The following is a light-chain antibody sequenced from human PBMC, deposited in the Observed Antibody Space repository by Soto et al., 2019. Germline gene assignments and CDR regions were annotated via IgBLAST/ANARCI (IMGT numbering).Light chain of an antibody. V-gene: IGLV2-14*01. J-gene: IGLJ1*01. CDR1: NTDVGQDKS. CDR2: EVT. CDR3: VSYTDTDTLV. Sequence: QSVLTQPASVSGSPGQSIIISCVGRNTDVGQDKSVSWYQQGLGKAPKLLIFEVTNRPSGVSNRFSGSRSGNTASLTISGLQPDDEGDYFCVSYTDTDTLVFGTGTKVTVL.